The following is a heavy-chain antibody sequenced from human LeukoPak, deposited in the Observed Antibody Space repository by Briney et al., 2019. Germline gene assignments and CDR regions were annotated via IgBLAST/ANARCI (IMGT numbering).Heavy chain of an antibody. Sequence: SETLSLTCTVSGGSISSYYWSWIRQPPGKGPEWIGYIYYSGSTNYNPSLKSRVTISVDTSKNQFSLKLSSVTAADTAVYYCARGSCSSTSCYARPYYFDYWGQGTLVTVSS. CDR3: ARGSCSSTSCYARPYYFDY. V-gene: IGHV4-59*01. CDR2: IYYSGST. J-gene: IGHJ4*02. CDR1: GGSISSYY. D-gene: IGHD2-2*01.